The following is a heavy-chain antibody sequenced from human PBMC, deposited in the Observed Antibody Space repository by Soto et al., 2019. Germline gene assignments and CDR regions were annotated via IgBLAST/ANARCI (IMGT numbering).Heavy chain of an antibody. CDR2: IYYSGET. CDR1: GVSISGTSYY. D-gene: IGHD3-16*02. V-gene: IGHV4-39*01. Sequence: SETLSLTCTVSGVSISGTSYYWGWIRQTPAKGLEWIGTIYYSGETFYNPTLKSRVTTSIDTSKNHFSLNLTSVTAADTAIYYCARHGSFWGHGALVTVSS. J-gene: IGHJ1*01. CDR3: ARHGSF.